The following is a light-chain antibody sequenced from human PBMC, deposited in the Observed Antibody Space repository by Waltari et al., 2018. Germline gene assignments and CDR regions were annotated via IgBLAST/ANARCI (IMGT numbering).Light chain of an antibody. Sequence: QSALTQPASMSGSPGQSLTISCTGTSSDVEGFNFVSWYQQYPGKAPKLIIYDVANRPSGVSHRFSGSRSDNTAALTISGLQAEDEADYYCSSYTSVNTRFGGGTKLTVL. J-gene: IGLJ2*01. CDR3: SSYTSVNTR. V-gene: IGLV2-14*03. CDR1: SSDVEGFNF. CDR2: DVA.